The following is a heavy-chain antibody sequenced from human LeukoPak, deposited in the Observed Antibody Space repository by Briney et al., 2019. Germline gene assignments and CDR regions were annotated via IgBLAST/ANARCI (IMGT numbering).Heavy chain of an antibody. D-gene: IGHD6-25*01. CDR2: ISGSDSII. CDR3: ARFPANWFDF. CDR1: GFTFSDYY. V-gene: IGHV3-11*01. Sequence: GGSLRLSCAASGFTFSDYYMIWIRQAPGKGLEWVSYISGSDSIIHYADSVEGRFTISRDNAKNSLYLQMNSLRAEDTAVYYCARFPANWFDFWGQGTQVTVSS. J-gene: IGHJ5*01.